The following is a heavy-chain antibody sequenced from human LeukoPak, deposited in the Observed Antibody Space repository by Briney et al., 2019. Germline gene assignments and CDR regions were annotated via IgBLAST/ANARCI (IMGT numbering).Heavy chain of an antibody. CDR2: IRHSGST. J-gene: IGHJ4*02. CDR1: GYSISTTYY. CDR3: ARVVGGTSCDY. V-gene: IGHV4-38-2*02. Sequence: SETLSLTCTVPGYSISTTYYWAWIRQPPGKGRAWIASIRHSGSTYYNPSLKSRVTISVDTSKNRSSLQLSSVTASDTAVYYCARVVGGTSCDYWGQGTLVSVSS. D-gene: IGHD2-15*01.